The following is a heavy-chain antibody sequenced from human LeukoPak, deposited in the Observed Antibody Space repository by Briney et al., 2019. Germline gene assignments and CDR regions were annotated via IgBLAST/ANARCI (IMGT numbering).Heavy chain of an antibody. CDR2: ISWNSGSI. V-gene: IGHV3-9*01. CDR1: GFTFDDYA. D-gene: IGHD3-22*01. Sequence: QPGGSLRLSCAASGFTFDDYAMPWVRQAPGKGLEWVSGISWNSGSIGYADSVKGRFTISRDNAKNSLYLQMNSLRAEDTALYYCAKDRHDSPHWAFDIWGQGTMVTVSS. CDR3: AKDRHDSPHWAFDI. J-gene: IGHJ3*02.